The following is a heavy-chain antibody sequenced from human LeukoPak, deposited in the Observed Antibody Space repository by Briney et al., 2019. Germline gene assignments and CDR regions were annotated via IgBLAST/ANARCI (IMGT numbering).Heavy chain of an antibody. V-gene: IGHV4-39*07. CDR3: ARTGYSSGWYYFDY. Sequence: SETLSLTCTVSGGSISSSSYYWGWIRQPPGKGLEWIGSIYYSGRTYYNPSLKSRVTISVDTSKNQFSLKLSSVTAADTAVYYCARTGYSSGWYYFDYWGQGTLVTVSS. J-gene: IGHJ4*02. CDR1: GGSISSSSYY. D-gene: IGHD6-19*01. CDR2: IYYSGRT.